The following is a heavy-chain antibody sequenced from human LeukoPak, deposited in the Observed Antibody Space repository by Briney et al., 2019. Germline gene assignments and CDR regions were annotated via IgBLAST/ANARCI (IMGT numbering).Heavy chain of an antibody. V-gene: IGHV4-61*02. CDR2: ICTSGST. Sequence: SQTLSLTCTVSGGSISSGSYYWSWIRQPAGKGLEWIGRICTSGSTNYNPSLKSRVTISVDTSKNQFSLKLSSVTAADTAVYYCAREGRITIFGVVQEPDYWGQGTLVTVSS. D-gene: IGHD3-3*01. CDR3: AREGRITIFGVVQEPDY. CDR1: GGSISSGSYY. J-gene: IGHJ4*02.